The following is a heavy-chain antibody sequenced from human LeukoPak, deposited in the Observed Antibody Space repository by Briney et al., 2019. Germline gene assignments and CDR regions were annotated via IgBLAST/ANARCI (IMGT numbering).Heavy chain of an antibody. CDR2: INSGNNYI. D-gene: IGHD3-10*01. J-gene: IGHJ3*02. CDR1: GFTFSDYT. CDR3: ARDLRMVRGVYPFDI. Sequence: GGSLRLSCVASGFTFSDYTMHWVCQAPGKALEWVSSINSGNNYIYYADSVKGRFTISRDNAKNSLYLQMNSLRAEDTAVYYCARDLRMVRGVYPFDIWGQGTMVTVSS. V-gene: IGHV3-21*01.